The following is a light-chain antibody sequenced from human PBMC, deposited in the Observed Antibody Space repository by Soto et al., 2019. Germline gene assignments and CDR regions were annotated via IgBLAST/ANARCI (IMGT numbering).Light chain of an antibody. CDR3: QQYSDWPPAYT. CDR1: QSVGTK. Sequence: EIVLTQSPATLSVSPGEGATLSCRASQSVGTKLAWYQQKPGQAPRLLIFGVSTRAIGVPARFSGSGSATDFSLTIRSLESEDFAVYYCQQYSDWPPAYTFGQGTQLEIK. J-gene: IGKJ2*01. V-gene: IGKV3-15*01. CDR2: GVS.